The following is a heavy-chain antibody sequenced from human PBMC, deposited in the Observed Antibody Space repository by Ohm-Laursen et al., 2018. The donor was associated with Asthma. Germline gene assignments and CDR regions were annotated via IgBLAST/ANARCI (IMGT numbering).Heavy chain of an antibody. CDR1: GFPFSLYA. Sequence: LSLTCAASGFPFSLYAMDWVRQAPGKGLEWLSYISSDITTIYYADSVKGRFTISRDNSKNTLYLQMNSLRAEDTAVYYCARDKAAYSSSWFDYWGRGTLVTVSS. CDR2: ISSDITTI. CDR3: ARDKAAYSSSWFDY. J-gene: IGHJ4*02. V-gene: IGHV3-48*01. D-gene: IGHD6-13*01.